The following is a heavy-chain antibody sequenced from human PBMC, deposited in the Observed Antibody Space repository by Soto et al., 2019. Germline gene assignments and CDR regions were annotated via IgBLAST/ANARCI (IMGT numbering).Heavy chain of an antibody. CDR1: GYTFTSYD. CDR2: MNPNSGNT. J-gene: IGHJ4*02. D-gene: IGHD2-15*01. Sequence: QVQLVQSGAEVKKPGASVKVSCKASGYTFTSYDINWVRQATGQGLEWMGWMNPNSGNTGYAQKFQDRVTMTRKTSISTAYMELSSLRSEDTAVYYCARGHRDCSGGSCYSYYFDYWGQGTLVTVSS. CDR3: ARGHRDCSGGSCYSYYFDY. V-gene: IGHV1-8*01.